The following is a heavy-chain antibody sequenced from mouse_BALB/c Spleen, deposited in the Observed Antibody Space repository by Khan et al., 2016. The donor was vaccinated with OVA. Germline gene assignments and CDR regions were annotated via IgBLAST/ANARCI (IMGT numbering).Heavy chain of an antibody. Sequence: QVQLKESGPGLVQPSQSLSITCTVSGFSLTSYGVHWVRQSPGKGLEWLGVIWSVGSTDHNAAFISRLNINKDNSKSQAFFKMNSLQANDTAIYYCARNYDYDEGLAYWGQGTLVTVSA. CDR3: ARNYDYDEGLAY. CDR1: GFSLTSYG. D-gene: IGHD2-4*01. J-gene: IGHJ3*01. CDR2: IWSVGST. V-gene: IGHV2-2*02.